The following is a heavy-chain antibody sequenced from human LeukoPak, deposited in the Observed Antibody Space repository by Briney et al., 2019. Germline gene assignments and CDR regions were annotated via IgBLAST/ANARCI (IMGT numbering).Heavy chain of an antibody. Sequence: KPSETLSLTCAVYARSFSGYYWSWIPQPPGKGLEWIGEINHSGSTNYNPSLKSRVTTSVGTSKNQFSLKPSSVTAADTGVYYCARGLRRRVADYWGQGTLVTVSS. CDR2: INHSGST. V-gene: IGHV4-34*01. CDR3: ARGLRRRVADY. CDR1: ARSFSGYY. D-gene: IGHD2-15*01. J-gene: IGHJ4*02.